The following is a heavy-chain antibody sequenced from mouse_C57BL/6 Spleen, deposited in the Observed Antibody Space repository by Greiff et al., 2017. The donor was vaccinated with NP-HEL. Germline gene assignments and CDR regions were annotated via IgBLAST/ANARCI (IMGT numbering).Heavy chain of an antibody. CDR3: ARRYYGSSSYAMDY. Sequence: VQLQQPGAELVKPGASVKLSCKASGYTFTSYWMQWVKQRPGQGLEWIGEIDPSDSYTNYNQKFKSKATLTVDTSSSTAYMQLSSLTSEDSAVYYCARRYYGSSSYAMDYWGQGTSVTVSS. V-gene: IGHV1-50*01. CDR1: GYTFTSYW. D-gene: IGHD1-1*01. J-gene: IGHJ4*01. CDR2: IDPSDSYT.